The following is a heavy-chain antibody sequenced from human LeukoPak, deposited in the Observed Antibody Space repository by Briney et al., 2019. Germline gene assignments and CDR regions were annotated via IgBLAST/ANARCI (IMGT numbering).Heavy chain of an antibody. V-gene: IGHV3-7*01. CDR2: IKQDGSEK. CDR3: AREDVVAAQGDAFDI. Sequence: PGGSLRLSCAASGFTFSSYAMSWVRQAPGKGLEWVANIKQDGSEKYYVDSVKGRFTISRDNAKNSLYLQMNGLRAEDTAVYYCAREDVVAAQGDAFDIWGQGTMVTVSS. CDR1: GFTFSSYA. D-gene: IGHD2-15*01. J-gene: IGHJ3*02.